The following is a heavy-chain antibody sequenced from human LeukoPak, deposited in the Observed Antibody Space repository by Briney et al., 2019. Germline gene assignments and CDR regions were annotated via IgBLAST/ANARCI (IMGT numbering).Heavy chain of an antibody. CDR3: AKDLWFGEPTDGMDV. CDR2: ISGSGGST. J-gene: IGHJ6*04. CDR1: GFTFSSYA. V-gene: IGHV3-23*01. D-gene: IGHD3-10*01. Sequence: GGSLRLSCAASGFTFSSYAMRWVRQAPGKGLEWVSAISGSGGSTYYADSVKGRFTISRDNSKNTLYLQMNSLRAEDTAVYYCAKDLWFGEPTDGMDVWGKGTTVTVSS.